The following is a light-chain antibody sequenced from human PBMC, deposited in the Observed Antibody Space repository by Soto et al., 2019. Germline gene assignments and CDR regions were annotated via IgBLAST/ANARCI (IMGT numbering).Light chain of an antibody. CDR1: APNIGANYD. V-gene: IGLV1-40*01. J-gene: IGLJ7*01. CDR2: LNT. Sequence: QSVLTQPPSVSGAQGRAVTIPSPGAAPNIGANYDVHWYQQLPGTAPKLLIYLNTNRPSGVPDRFSGSKSGTSSSLAITGLQAEDEADYYCQSYDSSLSGYVFGAGTQLTVL. CDR3: QSYDSSLSGYV.